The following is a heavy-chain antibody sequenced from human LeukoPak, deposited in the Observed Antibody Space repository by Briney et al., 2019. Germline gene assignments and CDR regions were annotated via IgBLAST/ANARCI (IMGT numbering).Heavy chain of an antibody. V-gene: IGHV3-49*04. Sequence: GRSLRLSYTVSGFTFGDYAISSVRQAPGKGLEWVGFIRSKAYGGTTEYAASVKGRFTISRDDSKSIAYLQVNSLKTEYTAVTYRTRAGGGGPTNWYFYLWGRGTLVTVSS. CDR3: TRAGGGGPTNWYFYL. D-gene: IGHD3-16*01. CDR1: GFTFGDYA. J-gene: IGHJ2*01. CDR2: IRSKAYGGTT.